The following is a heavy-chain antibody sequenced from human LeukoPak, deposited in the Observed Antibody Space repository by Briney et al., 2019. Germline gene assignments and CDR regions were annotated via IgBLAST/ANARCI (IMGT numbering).Heavy chain of an antibody. V-gene: IGHV4-38-2*02. CDR2: VYHSGST. CDR3: ARWAMVRGVITNYFDY. CDR1: GYSISSGYY. D-gene: IGHD3-10*01. Sequence: PSETLSLTCTVSGYSISSGYYWAWIRQPPGKGLEWIGSVYHSGSTYYNPSLKSRVTISVDTSKNQFSLKLSSVTAADTAVYYCARWAMVRGVITNYFDYWGQGTLVTVSS. J-gene: IGHJ4*02.